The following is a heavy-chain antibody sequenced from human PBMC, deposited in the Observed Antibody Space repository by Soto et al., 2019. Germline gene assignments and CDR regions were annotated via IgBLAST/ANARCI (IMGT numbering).Heavy chain of an antibody. D-gene: IGHD6-6*01. CDR2: ISSSSYI. CDR1: GFTFSSYS. Sequence: GGSLRLSCAASGFTFSSYSMNWVRQAPGKGLEWVSSISSSSYIYYADSVKGRFTISRDNAKNSLYLQMNSLRAEDTAVYYCARSSYPPFKQLAHQTDDAFDIWGQGTMVTVSS. CDR3: ARSSYPPFKQLAHQTDDAFDI. J-gene: IGHJ3*02. V-gene: IGHV3-21*01.